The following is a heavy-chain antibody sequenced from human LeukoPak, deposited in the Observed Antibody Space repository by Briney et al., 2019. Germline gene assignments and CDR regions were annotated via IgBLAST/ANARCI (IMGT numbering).Heavy chain of an antibody. Sequence: PSETLSLTCTVSGGSISSSSYYWGWIRQPPGKGLEWIGSIYYSGSTYYNPSLKSRVTISVDTSKNQFSLKLSSVTAADTAVYYCARDYGVYNWFDPWGQGTLVTVSS. J-gene: IGHJ5*02. V-gene: IGHV4-39*07. CDR1: GGSISSSSYY. CDR3: ARDYGVYNWFDP. CDR2: IYYSGST. D-gene: IGHD4-17*01.